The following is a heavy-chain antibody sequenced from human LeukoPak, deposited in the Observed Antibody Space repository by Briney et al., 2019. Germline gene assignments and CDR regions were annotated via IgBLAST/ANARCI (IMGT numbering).Heavy chain of an antibody. CDR2: IYYSGST. J-gene: IGHJ4*02. CDR1: GGSISSGDYY. Sequence: SETLSLTXTVSGGSISSGDYYWSWICQPPGKGLEWIGYIYYSGSTYYNPSLKSRVTISVDTSKNQFSLKLSSVTAADTAVYYCASIDGYSDYYFDYWGQGTLVTVSS. D-gene: IGHD5-24*01. V-gene: IGHV4-30-4*08. CDR3: ASIDGYSDYYFDY.